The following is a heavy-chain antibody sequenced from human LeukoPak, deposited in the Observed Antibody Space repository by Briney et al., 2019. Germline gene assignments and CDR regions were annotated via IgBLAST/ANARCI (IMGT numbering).Heavy chain of an antibody. CDR2: IYHSGTT. J-gene: IGHJ4*02. CDR3: ARDRVGSRGNPPRFDY. Sequence: SETLSLTCGVSGGYISSSNWWSWVRQPPGKGLEWIGEIYHSGTTNYNPSLKSRVTISVDTSKNQFSLKLSSVTAADTAVYYCARDRVGSRGNPPRFDYWGQGTLVTVSS. D-gene: IGHD4-23*01. CDR1: GGYISSSNW. V-gene: IGHV4-4*02.